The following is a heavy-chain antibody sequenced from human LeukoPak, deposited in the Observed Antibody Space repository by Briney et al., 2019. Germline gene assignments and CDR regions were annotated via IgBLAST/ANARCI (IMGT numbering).Heavy chain of an antibody. Sequence: GGSLRLSCAASGLTGSHNYVSWVRQAPGKGLEWVSAIHTSGDTCYADSVKGRFTISRDTSKNTLYLQINSLRVEDTAVYYCIAFGDSNHWGQGTLVTVSS. CDR2: IHTSGDT. V-gene: IGHV3-53*01. D-gene: IGHD4-17*01. CDR3: IAFGDSNH. CDR1: GLTGSHNY. J-gene: IGHJ5*02.